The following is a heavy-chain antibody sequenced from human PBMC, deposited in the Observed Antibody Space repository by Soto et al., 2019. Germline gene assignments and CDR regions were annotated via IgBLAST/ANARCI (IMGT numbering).Heavy chain of an antibody. CDR3: ARVPMVRGPWGMDV. Sequence: QVQLVESGGGVVQPGRSLRLSCAASRFTFSSYGMHWVRQAPGKGLEWVAVIWYDGSNKYYADSVKGRFTISRDNSKNTLYLQMNSLRAEDTAVYYCARVPMVRGPWGMDVWGQGTTVTVSS. J-gene: IGHJ6*02. CDR2: IWYDGSNK. D-gene: IGHD3-10*01. CDR1: RFTFSSYG. V-gene: IGHV3-33*01.